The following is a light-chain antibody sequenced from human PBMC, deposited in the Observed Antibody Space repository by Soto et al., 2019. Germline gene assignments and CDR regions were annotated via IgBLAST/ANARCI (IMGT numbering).Light chain of an antibody. CDR3: AAWDDSLNGFYV. CDR1: SSNIGSNT. CDR2: SNN. J-gene: IGLJ1*01. Sequence: QSVLTQPPSASGTPGQRVAISCSGSSSNIGSNTVNWYQQFPETAPKLLIYSNNQRPSGVPDRFSGSKSGTSASLAISGLQSEDEADYYGAAWDDSLNGFYVFGTGTKLTVL. V-gene: IGLV1-44*01.